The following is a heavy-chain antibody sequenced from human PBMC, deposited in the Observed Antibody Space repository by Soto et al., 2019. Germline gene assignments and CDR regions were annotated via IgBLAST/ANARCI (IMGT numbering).Heavy chain of an antibody. Sequence: QVQLVQSGAEVKKPGSSVKVSCKASGGTFSSYTISWVRQAPGQGLEWMGRIIPILGIANYAQKFQGRVTFTAEKPTSTAYMELSSLRSEDTAVYYCARLGFSSTSYWFDPWGQGTLVTVSS. V-gene: IGHV1-69*02. CDR3: ARLGFSSTSYWFDP. CDR2: IIPILGIA. CDR1: GGTFSSYT. D-gene: IGHD2-2*01. J-gene: IGHJ5*02.